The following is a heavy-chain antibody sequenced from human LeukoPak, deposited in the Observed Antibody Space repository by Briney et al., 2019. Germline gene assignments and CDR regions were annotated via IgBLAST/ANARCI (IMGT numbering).Heavy chain of an antibody. D-gene: IGHD2-15*01. V-gene: IGHV3-30*18. Sequence: PGRSLRLSCAASGFTFSSYGMHWVRQAPGKGLEWVAVISYDGSNKYYADSVKGRFTISRDNSKNTLYLQMNSLRAEDTAVYYRAKDSVCSGGSCYSNYYGMDVWGKGTTVTDSS. CDR3: AKDSVCSGGSCYSNYYGMDV. CDR2: ISYDGSNK. CDR1: GFTFSSYG. J-gene: IGHJ6*04.